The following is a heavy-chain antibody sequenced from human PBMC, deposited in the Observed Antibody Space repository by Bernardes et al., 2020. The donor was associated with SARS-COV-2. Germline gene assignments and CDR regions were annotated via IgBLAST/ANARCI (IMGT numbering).Heavy chain of an antibody. Sequence: SETLSLTCAVYGGSLGDYSWSWIRQAPGKGLEWIGEITQSGSTKYNPSLRRRVTVSLDTSKNQVSLKLSSVTAADTAVYYCARGASGVDMILVVIGFSYYFDSWGQGTPVTVSS. V-gene: IGHV4-34*01. CDR3: ARGASGVDMILVVIGFSYYFDS. CDR2: ITQSGST. J-gene: IGHJ4*02. CDR1: GGSLGDYS. D-gene: IGHD3-22*01.